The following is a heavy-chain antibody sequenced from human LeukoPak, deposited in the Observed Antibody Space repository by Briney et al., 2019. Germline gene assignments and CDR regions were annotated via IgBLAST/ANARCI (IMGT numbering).Heavy chain of an antibody. D-gene: IGHD3-3*02. CDR2: ICYSGST. CDR3: AREADIYYFDY. J-gene: IGHJ4*02. Sequence: SQTLSLTCTVSGGSISSGGYYWSWIRQHPGKGLEWIGYICYSGSTYYNPSLKSRVTISVDTSKNQFSLKLSSVTAADTAVYYCAREADIYYFDYWGQGTLVTVSS. V-gene: IGHV4-31*03. CDR1: GGSISSGGYY.